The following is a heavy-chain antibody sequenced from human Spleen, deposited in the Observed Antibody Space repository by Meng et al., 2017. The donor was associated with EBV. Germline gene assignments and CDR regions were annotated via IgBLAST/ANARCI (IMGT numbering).Heavy chain of an antibody. Sequence: QVQIQQWGAGLFKPSETLSLACAFYDGSFSAFYWNWFRQSPGKGLEWIGEINHSGSTNYNPSLKSRVTMSVDTSKNQFSLKLSSLTAADTAMYYCAIGVTLVRGYWGQGTLVTVSS. CDR3: AIGVTLVRGY. CDR1: DGSFSAFY. V-gene: IGHV4-34*01. CDR2: INHSGST. D-gene: IGHD3-10*01. J-gene: IGHJ4*02.